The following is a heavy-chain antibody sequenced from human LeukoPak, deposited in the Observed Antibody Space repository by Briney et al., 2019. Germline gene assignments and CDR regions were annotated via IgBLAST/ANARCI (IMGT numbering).Heavy chain of an antibody. CDR1: GGSINSYY. D-gene: IGHD1-26*01. Sequence: PSETLSLTCTVSGGSINSYYWSWIRQPPGKGLEWIGYIYYSGSTNYNPSLKRRVTISVDTSKNQFSLKLSSVTAADTAVYYCARSKGGTYSWFDPWGQGTLVTVSS. CDR3: ARSKGGTYSWFDP. V-gene: IGHV4-59*08. J-gene: IGHJ5*02. CDR2: IYYSGST.